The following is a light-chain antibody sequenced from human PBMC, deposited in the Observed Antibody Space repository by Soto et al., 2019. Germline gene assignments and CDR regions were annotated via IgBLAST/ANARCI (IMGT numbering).Light chain of an antibody. CDR2: GAS. J-gene: IGKJ1*01. CDR3: QQYGSSRGT. Sequence: EIVLTQSPGTLSLSPGERATLSYRASQSVSSSYLAWYQQKPGQAPRLLIYGASSRATGIPDRFSGSGSGTDFTLTINKLEPEDFAVYFCQQYGSSRGTFGQGTKVEIK. V-gene: IGKV3-20*01. CDR1: QSVSSSY.